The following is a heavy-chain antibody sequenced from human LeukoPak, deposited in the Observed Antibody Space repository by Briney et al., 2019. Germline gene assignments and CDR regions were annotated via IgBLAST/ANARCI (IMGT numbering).Heavy chain of an antibody. CDR2: IAVGSGNT. CDR3: AAGHTVTTS. Sequence: ASVKVSCKASGFTFTSSAMQWARQARGQRLEWIGWIAVGSGNTNYAQKFQERVTITRDMSTSTAYMELSSLRSEDTAVYYCAAGHTVTTSWGQGTLVTVSS. V-gene: IGHV1-58*02. J-gene: IGHJ4*02. CDR1: GFTFTSSA. D-gene: IGHD4-11*01.